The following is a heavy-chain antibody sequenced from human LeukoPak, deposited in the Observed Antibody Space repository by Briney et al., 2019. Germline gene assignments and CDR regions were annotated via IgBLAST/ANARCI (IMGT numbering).Heavy chain of an antibody. Sequence: ASVKVSCKASGYTFTSYDINWVRQATGRGLEWMGWMNPNSGNTGYAQKFQGRVTMTRNTSISTAYMELSSLRSEDTAVYYCARASLWESSINWFAPWGQGTLVTVSS. CDR2: MNPNSGNT. CDR1: GYTFTSYD. V-gene: IGHV1-8*01. CDR3: ARASLWESSINWFAP. J-gene: IGHJ5*02. D-gene: IGHD3-16*01.